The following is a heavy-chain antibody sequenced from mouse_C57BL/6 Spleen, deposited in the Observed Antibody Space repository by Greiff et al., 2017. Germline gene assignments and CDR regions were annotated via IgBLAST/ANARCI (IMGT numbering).Heavy chain of an antibody. CDR3: ARGYYYGSSYGYFDY. J-gene: IGHJ2*01. D-gene: IGHD1-1*01. CDR1: GYTFTSYW. Sequence: VQLQQPGAELVRPGTSVKLSCKASGYTFTSYWMHWVKQRPGQGLEWIGVIDPSDSYTNYNQKFKGKATLTVETSSSTAYMQLSSLPSEDSAVYYCARGYYYGSSYGYFDYWGQGTTLTVSS. CDR2: IDPSDSYT. V-gene: IGHV1-59*01.